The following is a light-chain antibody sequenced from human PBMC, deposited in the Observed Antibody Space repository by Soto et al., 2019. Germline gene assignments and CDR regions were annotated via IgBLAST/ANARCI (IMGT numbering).Light chain of an antibody. V-gene: IGLV3-1*01. J-gene: IGLJ1*01. CDR3: QAWDSSIPYV. CDR2: QDS. Sequence: SYELTQPPSVSVSPGQTASITCSGDKLGDKYACWYQQKPGQSPVLVIYQDSKRSSGIPERFSGSNSGNTATLTISGTQAMDEADYYCQAWDSSIPYVFGTGTKVTVL. CDR1: KLGDKY.